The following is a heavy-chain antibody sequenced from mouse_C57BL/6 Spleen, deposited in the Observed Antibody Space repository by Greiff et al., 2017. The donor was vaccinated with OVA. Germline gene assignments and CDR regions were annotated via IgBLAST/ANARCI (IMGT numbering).Heavy chain of an antibody. V-gene: IGHV1-80*01. Sequence: QVQLQQSGAELVKPGASVKISCKASGYAFSSYWMNWVKQRPGKGLEWIGQIYPGDGDTNYNGKFKGKATLTADKSSSTAYMQLSSLTSEDSAVYFCARSRGETPDVDYWGQGTTLTVSS. CDR3: ARSRGETPDVDY. J-gene: IGHJ2*01. CDR1: GYAFSSYW. D-gene: IGHD3-1*01. CDR2: IYPGDGDT.